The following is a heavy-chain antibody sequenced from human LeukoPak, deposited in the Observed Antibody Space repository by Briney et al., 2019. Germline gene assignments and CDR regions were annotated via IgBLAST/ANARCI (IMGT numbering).Heavy chain of an antibody. V-gene: IGHV1-69*02. CDR1: GGTFSSYT. CDR2: IIPILGIA. CDR3: ARARFEGSCSGGSCYSGPDY. Sequence: GASVKVSCKASGGTFSSYTISWVRQAPGQGLEWMGRIIPILGIANYAQKFQGRVTITADKSTSTAHMELSSLRSEDTAVYYCARARFEGSCSGGSCYSGPDYWGQGTLVTVSS. D-gene: IGHD2-15*01. J-gene: IGHJ4*02.